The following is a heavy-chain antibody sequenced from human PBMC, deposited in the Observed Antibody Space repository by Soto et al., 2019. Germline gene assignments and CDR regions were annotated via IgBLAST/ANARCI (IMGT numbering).Heavy chain of an antibody. D-gene: IGHD6-6*01. CDR1: GFPFSNHA. CDR2: INYNGGTT. J-gene: IGHJ4*02. Sequence: GGSLRLSCSASGFPFSNHAMHWIRQAPGKGLEYVSAINYNGGTTYYVDSVKGRFTISRDNSKNTLYLQMSSLKVEDTAMYHCVTWGGIEARNLDHWGQGXLVTVSS. CDR3: VTWGGIEARNLDH. V-gene: IGHV3-64D*06.